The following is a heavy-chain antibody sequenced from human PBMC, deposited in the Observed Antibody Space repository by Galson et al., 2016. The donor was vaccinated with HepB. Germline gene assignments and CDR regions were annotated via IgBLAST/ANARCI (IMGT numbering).Heavy chain of an antibody. D-gene: IGHD3-9*01. Sequence: LSLTCTVSGGSLSSGGSHWNWIRQRPGKALEWIGCTYYSGITYYNPSLGSRASISLDTSKSQFSLKINSVTAADTAVYYCARGETWFWYLDLWGRGTLVTVSS. V-gene: IGHV4-31*03. J-gene: IGHJ2*01. CDR2: TYYSGIT. CDR1: GGSLSSGGSH. CDR3: ARGETWFWYLDL.